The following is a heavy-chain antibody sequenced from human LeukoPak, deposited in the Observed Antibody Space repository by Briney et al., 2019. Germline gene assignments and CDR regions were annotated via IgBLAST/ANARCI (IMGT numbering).Heavy chain of an antibody. Sequence: PSETLSLTCTVSGGSISSYYWTWIRQSPGKGLVWIGEINHSGSTKHNPSLRSRVTISVDTSKKQFSLKLRSVTAADTAVYYCARGLIMGAPDAFDIWGQGTMVTVPS. V-gene: IGHV4-34*01. J-gene: IGHJ3*02. CDR3: ARGLIMGAPDAFDI. D-gene: IGHD1-26*01. CDR2: INHSGST. CDR1: GGSISSYY.